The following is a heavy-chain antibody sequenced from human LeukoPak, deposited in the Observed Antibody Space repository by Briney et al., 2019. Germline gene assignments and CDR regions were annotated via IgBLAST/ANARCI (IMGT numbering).Heavy chain of an antibody. Sequence: GGSLRLACAVSGFTVSSNYMSWVRQAPGKGLEWVSVIFSGGSTYYADSVKGRFTISRDDSKNTVYLQMNSLRVEDTAVYYCAKAWPAAGTFDSWGQGSLVTVSS. CDR3: AKAWPAAGTFDS. V-gene: IGHV3-66*01. D-gene: IGHD6-13*01. CDR1: GFTVSSNY. CDR2: IFSGGST. J-gene: IGHJ4*02.